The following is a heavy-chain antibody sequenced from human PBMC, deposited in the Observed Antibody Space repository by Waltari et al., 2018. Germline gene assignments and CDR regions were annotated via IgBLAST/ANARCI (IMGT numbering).Heavy chain of an antibody. V-gene: IGHV4-38-2*02. CDR3: ARELSSSWYNAFDI. Sequence: QVQLQESGPGLVKPSETLSLTCAVSGYSVSSGDYWGWIRQHPGKGLEWIGSIYHSGSTYYNPSLKSRVTISVDTSKNQFSLKLSSVTAADTAVYYCARELSSSWYNAFDIWGQGTMVTVSS. CDR2: IYHSGST. D-gene: IGHD6-13*01. CDR1: GYSVSSGDY. J-gene: IGHJ3*02.